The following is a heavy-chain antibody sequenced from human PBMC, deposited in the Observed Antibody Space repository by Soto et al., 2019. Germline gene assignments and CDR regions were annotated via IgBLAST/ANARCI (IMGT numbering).Heavy chain of an antibody. Sequence: EVQLLDSGGGLVQPGGSLRLSCTVSGFTFGSHAMSWVRQAPGKGRECVSGISVSGETTFYADSVKCRCTISRDNSKKTLYLQMTRLRAEDTAVYYCAKTPYDFLSSCQYLFDHWGQGTLVTVSS. CDR3: AKTPYDFLSSCQYLFDH. J-gene: IGHJ4*02. CDR1: GFTFGSHA. CDR2: ISVSGETT. V-gene: IGHV3-23*01. D-gene: IGHD3-3*01.